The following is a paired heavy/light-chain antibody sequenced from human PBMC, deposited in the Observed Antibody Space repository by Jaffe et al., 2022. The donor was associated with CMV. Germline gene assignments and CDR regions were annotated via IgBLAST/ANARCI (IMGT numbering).Light chain of an antibody. V-gene: IGLV2-23*02. Sequence: QSALTQPASVSGSPGQSITISCTGTSSDVGSFSLVSWFQQHPGKAPKLIIYEVTKRPSGVSTRFSGSKSGNTASLTISGLQAEDEADFYCCSYAGSSNPYVFGTGTKVTVL. CDR1: SSDVGSFSL. CDR2: EVT. J-gene: IGLJ1*01. CDR3: CSYAGSSNPYV.
Heavy chain of an antibody. D-gene: IGHD2-21*02. CDR1: GYTFTDYY. CDR3: ARDTQFELLFP. J-gene: IGHJ5*02. CDR2: INPNTGGT. Sequence: QVQLVQSGAEVKKPGASVKVSCKASGYTFTDYYIQWLRQAPGQGLEWMGWINPNTGGTNYAQKFQGRVTMTRDTSFNTVYMELSRLKSDDTAVYYCARDTQFELLFPWGQGTLVTVSS. V-gene: IGHV1-2*02.